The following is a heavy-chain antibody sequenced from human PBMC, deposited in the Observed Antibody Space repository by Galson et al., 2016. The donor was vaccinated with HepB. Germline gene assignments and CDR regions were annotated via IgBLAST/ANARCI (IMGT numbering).Heavy chain of an antibody. CDR2: IYSGGTT. V-gene: IGHV3-53*01. Sequence: SLRLSCAASGLNVTSDYMHWVRQAPGKGLEWIPVIYSGGTTFYADSVKGRFTISRGISKNTIYLQMSSLRAEDTALYFCARGSYSRGHDWGQGTLVTVSS. J-gene: IGHJ4*02. CDR3: ARGSYSRGHD. CDR1: GLNVTSDY. D-gene: IGHD3-10*01.